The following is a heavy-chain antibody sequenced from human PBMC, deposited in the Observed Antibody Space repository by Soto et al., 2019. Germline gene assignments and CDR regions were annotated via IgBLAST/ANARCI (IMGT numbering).Heavy chain of an antibody. CDR1: GGSISSYY. Sequence: ETLSLTCTVSGGSISSYYVSWIRQSAGKGLEWIGRIDTSGTTNYNPSLKSRVTMSVDASKNHFSLNLSSVTAADTAVYYCARGPRGYVYYHGMDVWGQGTTVTVSS. CDR3: ARGPRGYVYYHGMDV. J-gene: IGHJ6*02. D-gene: IGHD3-10*01. V-gene: IGHV4-4*07. CDR2: IDTSGTT.